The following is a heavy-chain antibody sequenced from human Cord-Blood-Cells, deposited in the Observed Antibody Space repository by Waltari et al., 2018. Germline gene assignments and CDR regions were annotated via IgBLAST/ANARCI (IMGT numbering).Heavy chain of an antibody. CDR3: ARDEGWYFDL. J-gene: IGHJ2*01. Sequence: QVQLQESGPGLVKPSETLSLTCTVSGGSISSYYWSWIRQPPGKGLEWSGYIYYSGSTNYNPSLKSRVTISVDTSKNQFSLKLSSVTAADTAVYYCARDEGWYFDLWGRGTLVTVSS. CDR1: GGSISSYY. V-gene: IGHV4-59*01. CDR2: IYYSGST.